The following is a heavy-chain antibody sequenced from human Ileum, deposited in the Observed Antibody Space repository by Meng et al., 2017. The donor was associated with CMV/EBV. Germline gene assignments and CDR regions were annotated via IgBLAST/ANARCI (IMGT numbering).Heavy chain of an antibody. D-gene: IGHD7-27*01. J-gene: IGHJ4*02. CDR1: GNIFTGYY. V-gene: IGHV1-2*02. CDR3: ARENWVYDY. Sequence: QMQLVKPGTELKKPGASGKVSGKASGNIFTGYYMHWVRQAPGQGLEWVGCINLNSGVIDFAQKFQGRITLTRDTSITTAYMELTRLIYDDTAVYYCARENWVYDYWGQGTLVTVSS. CDR2: INLNSGVI.